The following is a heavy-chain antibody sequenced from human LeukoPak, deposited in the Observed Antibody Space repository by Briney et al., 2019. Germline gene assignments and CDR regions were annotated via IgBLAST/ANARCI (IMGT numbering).Heavy chain of an antibody. CDR1: GYIFRSYG. V-gene: IGHV1-18*01. CDR2: ICAYNGIT. Sequence: ASVKVSCKASGYIFRSYGISWVRQAPGQGLEWMGWICAYNGITNYAQKVQGRVTLTTDTSTSTAYMEMRGLISDDTAVYYCARGLSDDFWSFYQDYWGQGTLLIVSP. D-gene: IGHD3-3*01. J-gene: IGHJ4*02. CDR3: ARGLSDDFWSFYQDY.